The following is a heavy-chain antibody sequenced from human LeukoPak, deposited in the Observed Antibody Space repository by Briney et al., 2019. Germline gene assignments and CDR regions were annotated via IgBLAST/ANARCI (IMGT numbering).Heavy chain of an antibody. V-gene: IGHV4-59*01. CDR1: GGSISSYY. D-gene: IGHD3-10*01. CDR3: AREANYGSGSYPGH. Sequence: SETLSLTCTVSGGSISSYYWSWIRQPPGKGLEWIGYIYYSGSTNYNPPLKSRVTISVDTSKNQFSLKLSSVTAADTAVYYCAREANYGSGSYPGHWGQGTLVTVSS. CDR2: IYYSGST. J-gene: IGHJ4*02.